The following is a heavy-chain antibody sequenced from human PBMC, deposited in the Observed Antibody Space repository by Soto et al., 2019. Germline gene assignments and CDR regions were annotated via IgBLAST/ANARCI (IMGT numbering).Heavy chain of an antibody. CDR1: GGSISSSSSY. J-gene: IGHJ4*02. CDR3: ATTRGIAVGGSFDY. D-gene: IGHD6-13*01. V-gene: IGHV4-39*01. Sequence: SETLSLTCTVSGGSISSSSSYWGWIRQPPGKGLEWIGTIYSGSTYYNPSLKSRVTISVDTSKNQFSLKLSSVAAADTAIYFCATTRGIAVGGSFDYWGQGTLVTVS. CDR2: IYSGST.